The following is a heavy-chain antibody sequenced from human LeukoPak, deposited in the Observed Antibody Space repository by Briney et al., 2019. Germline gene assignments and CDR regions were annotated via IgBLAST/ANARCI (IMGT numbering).Heavy chain of an antibody. CDR3: ARETYCSGGSCYSIGKPYYYYGMNV. CDR1: GFTFSSYA. J-gene: IGHJ6*02. Sequence: TGGSLRLSCAASGFTFSSYAMHWVRQAPGKGLEWVAVIWYDGSNKYYADSVKGRFTISRDNSKNTLYLQMNSLRAEDTAVYYCARETYCSGGSCYSIGKPYYYYGMNVWGQGTTVTVSS. D-gene: IGHD2-15*01. V-gene: IGHV3-33*08. CDR2: IWYDGSNK.